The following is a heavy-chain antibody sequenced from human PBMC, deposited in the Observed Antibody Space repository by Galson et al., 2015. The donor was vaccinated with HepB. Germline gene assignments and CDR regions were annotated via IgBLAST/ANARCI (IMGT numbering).Heavy chain of an antibody. J-gene: IGHJ3*02. CDR1: GGTFRTYT. CDR2: IIPLFGTA. Sequence: SVKVSCKASGGTFRTYTISWVRQAPGQGLEWMGGIIPLFGTAKCAQKFQGRATITADESTSIAYMELSSLRSEDTAVYYCARDSRYSGSYYAFDIWGQGTMVTVSS. D-gene: IGHD1-26*01. CDR3: ARDSRYSGSYYAFDI. V-gene: IGHV1-69*13.